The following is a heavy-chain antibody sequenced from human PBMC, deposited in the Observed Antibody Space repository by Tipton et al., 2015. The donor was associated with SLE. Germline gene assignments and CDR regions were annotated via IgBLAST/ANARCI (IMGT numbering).Heavy chain of an antibody. CDR3: ARGRGSSSSGHY. J-gene: IGHJ4*02. CDR1: GGSTSSGGYS. V-gene: IGHV4-30-2*01. CDR2: INHSGST. Sequence: TLSLTCAVSGGSTSSGGYSWSWIRQPPGKGLEWIGEINHSGSTNYNPSLKSRVTISVDTSKNQFSLKLSSVTAADTAVYYCARGRGSSSSGHYWGQGTLATVSS. D-gene: IGHD6-6*01.